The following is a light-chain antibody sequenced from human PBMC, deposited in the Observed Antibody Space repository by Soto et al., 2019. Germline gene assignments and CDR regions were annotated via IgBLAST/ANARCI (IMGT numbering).Light chain of an antibody. J-gene: IGLJ1*01. CDR2: TTN. CDR3: AAWDDSLNGHV. V-gene: IGLV1-44*01. Sequence: QSVLTQPHSASGTPGQRVTISCSGSSSNIGTSSVHWFQQLPGTAPKLLISTTNQRPSGVPERFSGAKSATSASLASSGLQSEDEADYYCAAWDDSLNGHVFGTGTELTVL. CDR1: SSNIGTSS.